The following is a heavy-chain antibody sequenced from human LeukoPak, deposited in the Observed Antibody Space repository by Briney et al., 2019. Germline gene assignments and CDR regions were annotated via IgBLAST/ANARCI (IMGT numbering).Heavy chain of an antibody. CDR1: GGSISSYY. J-gene: IGHJ4*02. D-gene: IGHD6-19*01. CDR3: ARHGPLEGSSGWYPFDY. V-gene: IGHV4-59*08. Sequence: PSETLSLTCTVSGGSISSYYWSWIRQPPGKGLEWIGYIYYSGSTNYNPSLKSRVTISVDTSKNQFSLKLSSVTAADTAVYYCARHGPLEGSSGWYPFDYWGQGTLVTVSS. CDR2: IYYSGST.